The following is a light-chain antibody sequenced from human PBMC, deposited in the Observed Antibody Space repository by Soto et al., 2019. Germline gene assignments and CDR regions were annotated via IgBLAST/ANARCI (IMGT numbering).Light chain of an antibody. CDR3: SSYTTSNTRQIV. J-gene: IGLJ1*01. CDR2: DVS. V-gene: IGLV2-14*03. Sequence: QSALTQPASVSGSPGQSITISCTGTSSDVGGYNYVSWYQHYPGKAPKLMIYDVSNRPSGVSNRFSGSKSGNTASLTISGLQPEEEADYYCSSYTTSNTRQIVFGTGTKVTVL. CDR1: SSDVGGYNY.